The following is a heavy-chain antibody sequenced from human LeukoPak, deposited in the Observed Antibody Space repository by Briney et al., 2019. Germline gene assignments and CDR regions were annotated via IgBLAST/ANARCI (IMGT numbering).Heavy chain of an antibody. Sequence: GASVKVSCKASGYTFTSYGISWVRQAPGQGLEWMGWISAYNGNTNYAQKLQGRVTMTTDTSTSTAYMELRSLRSDDTAVYYCARSSFWSGYANWFDPWGQGTLVTVSS. CDR3: ARSSFWSGYANWFDP. V-gene: IGHV1-18*01. D-gene: IGHD3-3*01. J-gene: IGHJ5*02. CDR1: GYTFTSYG. CDR2: ISAYNGNT.